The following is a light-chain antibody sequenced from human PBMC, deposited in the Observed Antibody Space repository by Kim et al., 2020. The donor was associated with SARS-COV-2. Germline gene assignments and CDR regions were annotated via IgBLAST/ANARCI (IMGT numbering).Light chain of an antibody. Sequence: STGYTTTHSCRASQSINNYLAWYQHKPAQAPRLLIFATSNRATGIPARFSGSGSGTDFTLTISSLEPDDFAVYYCQQRTTWPLTFGGGTKVDI. CDR1: QSINNY. CDR2: ATS. J-gene: IGKJ4*01. CDR3: QQRTTWPLT. V-gene: IGKV3-11*01.